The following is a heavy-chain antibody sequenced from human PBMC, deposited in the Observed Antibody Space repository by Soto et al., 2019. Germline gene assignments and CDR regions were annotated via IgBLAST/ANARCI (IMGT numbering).Heavy chain of an antibody. CDR1: GFTFSSYA. Sequence: GGSLRLSCAASGFTFSSYAMHWVRQAPGKGLEWVAVISYDGSNKYYADSVKGRFTISRDNSKNTLYLQMNSLRAEDTAVYYCARAAGTYYYYGMDVWGQGTTVTVSS. CDR3: ARAAGTYYYYGMDV. CDR2: ISYDGSNK. V-gene: IGHV3-30-3*01. J-gene: IGHJ6*02. D-gene: IGHD6-19*01.